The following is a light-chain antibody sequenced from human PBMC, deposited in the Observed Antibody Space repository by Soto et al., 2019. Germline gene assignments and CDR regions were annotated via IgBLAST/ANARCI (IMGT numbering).Light chain of an antibody. CDR2: VAY. V-gene: IGKV1-16*01. Sequence: DIQMTQSPSSLSASVGDRVTITCRASQGIRNYLAWFQQTAGKAPKSLSYVAYSLQSGVPSRFSGSGSGRDFTLTSSSLQPEDFSTDYCQQYNSYPLTFGGGTKVEIK. CDR1: QGIRNY. CDR3: QQYNSYPLT. J-gene: IGKJ4*01.